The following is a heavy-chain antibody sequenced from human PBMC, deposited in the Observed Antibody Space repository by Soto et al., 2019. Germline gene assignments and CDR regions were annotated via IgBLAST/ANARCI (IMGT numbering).Heavy chain of an antibody. Sequence: PSETLSLTCTVSGGSISSYYWSRIRQPPGKGLEWIGYIYYSGSINYNPSLKSRVTISADTSKNQVSLKLSSVTAADTAVYYCARDRSRYEWFHSWGQGTLVTVSS. CDR2: IYYSGSI. D-gene: IGHD5-12*01. CDR3: ARDRSRYEWFHS. V-gene: IGHV4-59*01. CDR1: GGSISSYY. J-gene: IGHJ5*01.